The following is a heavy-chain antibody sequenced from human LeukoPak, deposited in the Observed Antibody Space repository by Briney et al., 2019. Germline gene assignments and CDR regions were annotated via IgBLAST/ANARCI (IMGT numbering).Heavy chain of an antibody. Sequence: GGSLRLPCAASGFTFISYAMNWVRQAPGRGLEWVSAISGGGGSTYYADSVKGRFTISRDNSKNTLSLQMNSLRAEDTAVYYCAKGWELPLYYFDYWGQGTLVAVSS. CDR1: GFTFISYA. V-gene: IGHV3-23*01. J-gene: IGHJ4*02. CDR3: AKGWELPLYYFDY. D-gene: IGHD1-26*01. CDR2: ISGGGGST.